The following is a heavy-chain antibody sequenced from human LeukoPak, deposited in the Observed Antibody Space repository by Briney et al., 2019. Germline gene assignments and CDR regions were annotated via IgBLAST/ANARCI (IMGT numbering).Heavy chain of an antibody. CDR3: ARDYCSSTSCYASLDY. J-gene: IGHJ4*02. CDR2: ISSSSSYI. V-gene: IGHV3-21*01. CDR1: RFTISSYS. D-gene: IGHD2-2*01. Sequence: GGSLRLSCAASRFTISSYSMNWVRQAPGKGLEWVSSISSSSSYIYYADSVKGRFTISRDNAKNSLYLQMNRLRAEDTAVYYCARDYCSSTSCYASLDYWGQGTLVTVSS.